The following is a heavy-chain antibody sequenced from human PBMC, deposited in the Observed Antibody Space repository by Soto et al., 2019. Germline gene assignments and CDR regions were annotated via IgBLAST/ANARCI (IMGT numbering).Heavy chain of an antibody. Sequence: QLQLQESGSGLVKPSQTLSLTCAVSGGSINTATHSWSWIRQPPGKGLEWIGYIYHSGSTYYNPSVRSRVTLSVDRSTNLSSLGLSAVTAADTAVYYCARGGGVTTTGDDYWGQGILVTVSS. J-gene: IGHJ4*02. CDR2: IYHSGST. CDR3: ARGGGVTTTGDDY. D-gene: IGHD4-4*01. CDR1: GGSINTATHS. V-gene: IGHV4-30-2*01.